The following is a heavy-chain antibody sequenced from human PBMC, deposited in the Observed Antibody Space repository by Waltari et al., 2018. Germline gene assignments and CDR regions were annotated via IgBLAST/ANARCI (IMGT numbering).Heavy chain of an antibody. CDR3: AREVLANYGDYVEAFDI. D-gene: IGHD4-17*01. CDR2: IYTSGST. CDR1: GGSISSGRYY. V-gene: IGHV4-61*09. Sequence: QVQLQESGPGLVKPSQTLSLTCPVPGGSISSGRYYWSWIRQPAGKGLEWIGYIYTSGSTNYNPSLKSRVTISVDTSKNQFSLKLSSVTAADTAVYYCAREVLANYGDYVEAFDIWGQGTMVTVSS. J-gene: IGHJ3*02.